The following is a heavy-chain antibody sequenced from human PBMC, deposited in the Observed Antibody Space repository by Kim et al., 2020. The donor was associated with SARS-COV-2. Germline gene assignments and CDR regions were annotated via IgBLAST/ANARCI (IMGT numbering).Heavy chain of an antibody. Sequence: GGSLRLSCAASGFTFSSYSMNWVRQAPGKGLEWVSSISSSSSYIYYADSVKGRFTISRDNAKNSLYLQMNSLRAEDTAVYYCARPYSSHYYYYSMDVWGQGTTVTVSS. D-gene: IGHD6-13*01. CDR2: ISSSSSYI. CDR3: ARPYSSHYYYYSMDV. J-gene: IGHJ6*02. CDR1: GFTFSSYS. V-gene: IGHV3-21*01.